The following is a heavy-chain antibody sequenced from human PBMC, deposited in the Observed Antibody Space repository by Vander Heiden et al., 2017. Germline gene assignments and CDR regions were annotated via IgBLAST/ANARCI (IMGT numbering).Heavy chain of an antibody. Sequence: EVQLLESGGGLVQPGGSMRLSCAASGFTFSSYAMSWVRQAPGKGLEWVSAISGSGGSTYYADSVKGRFTISRDNSKNTLYLQMNSLRAEDTAVYYCAKDPSSGWYYFDYWGQGTLVTVSS. CDR2: ISGSGGST. CDR1: GFTFSSYA. D-gene: IGHD6-19*01. CDR3: AKDPSSGWYYFDY. J-gene: IGHJ4*02. V-gene: IGHV3-23*01.